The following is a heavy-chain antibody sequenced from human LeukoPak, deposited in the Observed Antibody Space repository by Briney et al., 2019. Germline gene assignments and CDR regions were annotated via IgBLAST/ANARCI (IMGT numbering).Heavy chain of an antibody. J-gene: IGHJ5*02. V-gene: IGHV4-4*07. D-gene: IGHD5-12*01. Sequence: SETLSLTCTVSGGSISSYYWSWIRQPAGKGLEWIGHIYTNGSPSLKSRVTISVDTSKNQFSLKLSSVTAADTAVYYCAGGVATIGLAWGQGTLVTVSS. CDR2: IYTNGS. CDR3: AGGVATIGLA. CDR1: GGSISSYY.